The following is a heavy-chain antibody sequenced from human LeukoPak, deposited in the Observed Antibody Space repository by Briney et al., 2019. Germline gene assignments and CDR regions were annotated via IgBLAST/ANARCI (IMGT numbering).Heavy chain of an antibody. V-gene: IGHV3-23*01. CDR3: ARDLGYTHGFGY. D-gene: IGHD5-18*01. Sequence: GGSLRLSCAASGFMFRGYAMSWVRQAPGKGLEWVSAISDTGDSTYYADSVKGRFTISRDNSKNTLYVQMNSLRAEDTAVYYCARDLGYTHGFGYWGQGTLVTVSS. CDR2: ISDTGDST. CDR1: GFMFRGYA. J-gene: IGHJ4*02.